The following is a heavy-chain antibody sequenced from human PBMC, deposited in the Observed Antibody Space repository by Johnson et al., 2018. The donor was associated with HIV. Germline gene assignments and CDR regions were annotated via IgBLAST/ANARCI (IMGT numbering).Heavy chain of an antibody. V-gene: IGHV3-30*02. D-gene: IGHD6-6*01. Sequence: QVQLVESGGGVVQPGGSLRLSCAASGFTLNTYGMHWVRQAPGKGLEWVAFIRYDGSYKYYVASVKGRFIISSDNSKYTLYLQMNSLRAEDTAVYYCAKQQLVPDDAFDIWGQGTMVNVSS. CDR3: AKQQLVPDDAFDI. CDR2: IRYDGSYK. CDR1: GFTLNTYG. J-gene: IGHJ3*02.